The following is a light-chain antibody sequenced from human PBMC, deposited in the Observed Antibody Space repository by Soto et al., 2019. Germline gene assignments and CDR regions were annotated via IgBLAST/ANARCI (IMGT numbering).Light chain of an antibody. CDR1: SSDVRGYNY. Sequence: QSALTQPASVSGSPGQSITISCTGTSSDVRGYNYVSWYQQHPGKVPKLMIYEVSYRTSGVSNRFSGSKSGNTASLTISGLQAEDEADYYCTSYTTISTLAFGGGTKLTVL. J-gene: IGLJ3*02. CDR2: EVS. V-gene: IGLV2-14*01. CDR3: TSYTTISTLA.